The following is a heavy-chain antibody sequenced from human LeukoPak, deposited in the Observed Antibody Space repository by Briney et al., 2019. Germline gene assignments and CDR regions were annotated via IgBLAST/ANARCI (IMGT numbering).Heavy chain of an antibody. CDR2: IIPIFGTA. Sequence: SVKVSCKASGGTFSSYAISWVRQAPGQGLEWMGGIIPIFGTANYAQKFQGRVTITADKSTSTAYMGLSSLRSEDTAVYYCARGGGIAAALDYWGQGTLVTVSS. D-gene: IGHD6-13*01. CDR1: GGTFSSYA. V-gene: IGHV1-69*06. J-gene: IGHJ4*02. CDR3: ARGGGIAAALDY.